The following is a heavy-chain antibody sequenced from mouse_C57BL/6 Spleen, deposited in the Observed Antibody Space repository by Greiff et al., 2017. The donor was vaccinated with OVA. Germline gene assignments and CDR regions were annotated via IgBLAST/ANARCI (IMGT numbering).Heavy chain of an antibody. CDR1: GFTFSSYG. J-gene: IGHJ2*01. V-gene: IGHV5-6*02. Sequence: DVMLVESGGDLVKPGGSLKLSCAASGFTFSSYGMSWVRQTPDKRLEWVATISSGGSYTYYPDSVKGRFTISRDNAKNTLYLQMSSLKSEDTAMYYCARQYDYFDYWGQGTTLTVSS. D-gene: IGHD2-3*01. CDR3: ARQYDYFDY. CDR2: ISSGGSYT.